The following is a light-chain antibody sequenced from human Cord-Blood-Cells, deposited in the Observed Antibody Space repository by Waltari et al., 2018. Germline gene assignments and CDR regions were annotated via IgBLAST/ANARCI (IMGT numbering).Light chain of an antibody. CDR1: SSDVGGYNY. CDR3: SSYTSSSTLVV. Sequence: QSALTQPASVSGSPGQSITISCTGTSSDVGGYNYVSWYHQNPGQAPKLMIYYVSNRPSGVSNRFSCSKSGNTASLTISGLQAEDEADYYCSSYTSSSTLVVFGGGTKLTVL. J-gene: IGLJ2*01. CDR2: YVS. V-gene: IGLV2-14*01.